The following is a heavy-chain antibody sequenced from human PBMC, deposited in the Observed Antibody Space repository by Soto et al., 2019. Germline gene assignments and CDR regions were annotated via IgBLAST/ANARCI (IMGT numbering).Heavy chain of an antibody. D-gene: IGHD3-10*01. CDR3: ASQPNYYGSGSYCDS. CDR1: GASISSGSYF. Sequence: QVQLQESGPGLVKPSQTLSLTCTVSGASISSGSYFWSWIRQHPGKGLEWIGYIYNSRYSYSNPSLKSLVIISVDTCKNQFAMKLSSVTAANTAVYYCASQPNYYGSGSYCDSCGQGTVVTVSS. V-gene: IGHV4-31*01. CDR2: IYNSRYS. J-gene: IGHJ5*01.